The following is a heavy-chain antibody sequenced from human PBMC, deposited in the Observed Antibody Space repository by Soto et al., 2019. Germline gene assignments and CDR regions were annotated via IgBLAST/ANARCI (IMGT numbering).Heavy chain of an antibody. CDR1: GYSFTSYW. J-gene: IGHJ4*02. CDR2: IDPSDSYT. Sequence: EVQLVQSGAEVKKPGESLRISCKGSGYSFTSYWISWVRQMPGKGLEWMGRIDPSDSYTNYSPSFQGHVTISADKSISTAYVQWSSLKASDTAVYYCARLQAAAGDNDLTFDYWGQGTLVTVSS. CDR3: ARLQAAAGDNDLTFDY. V-gene: IGHV5-10-1*01. D-gene: IGHD6-13*01.